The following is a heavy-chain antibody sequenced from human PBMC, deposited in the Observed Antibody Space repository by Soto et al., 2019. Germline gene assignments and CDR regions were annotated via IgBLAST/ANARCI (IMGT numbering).Heavy chain of an antibody. CDR3: AREDLRPPSNYYGMGV. V-gene: IGHV3-30-3*01. CDR2: ISFDGSSK. CDR1: GFTFRNYR. Sequence: GGSLRLSCAASGFTFRNYRMHWVRQAPGKGLEWVALISFDGSSKYYADSVKGRFTISRDNSKNTVYVQMNSLRGEDTAVYYCAREDLRPPSNYYGMGVWGQGSTVTVSS. J-gene: IGHJ6*02. D-gene: IGHD4-17*01.